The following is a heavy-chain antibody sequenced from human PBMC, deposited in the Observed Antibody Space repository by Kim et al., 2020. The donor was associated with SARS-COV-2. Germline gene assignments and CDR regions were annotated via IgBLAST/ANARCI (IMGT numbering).Heavy chain of an antibody. CDR2: IYSNGGDT. D-gene: IGHD2-2*01. CDR3: VKGYRTSCYGSFQY. V-gene: IGHV3-64D*09. J-gene: IGHJ4*02. Sequence: GGSLRLSCSASGFTFSSYAMHWVRQAPGKGLEYVSSIYSNGGDTYYADSVKGRFTISRDNSKNTLDLQMSSLRPEDTAIYYCVKGYRTSCYGSFQYWGQGTLVTVSS. CDR1: GFTFSSYA.